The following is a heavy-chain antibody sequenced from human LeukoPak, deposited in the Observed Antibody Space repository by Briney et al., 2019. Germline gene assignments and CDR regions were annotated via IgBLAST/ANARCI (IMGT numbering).Heavy chain of an antibody. CDR2: ISYDGSNK. V-gene: IGHV3-30*18. CDR1: GFTFSSYG. CDR3: AKAPGGYDYGDYGGDY. J-gene: IGHJ4*02. Sequence: GGSLRLSCAASGFTFSSYGMHWVRQAPGKGLEWVAVISYDGSNKYYADSVKGRFTISRDNPKNTLYLQMNSLRAEDTAVYYCAKAPGGYDYGDYGGDYWGQGALVTVSS. D-gene: IGHD4-17*01.